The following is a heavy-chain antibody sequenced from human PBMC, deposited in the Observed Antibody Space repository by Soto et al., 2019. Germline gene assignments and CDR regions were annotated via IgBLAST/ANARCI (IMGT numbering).Heavy chain of an antibody. J-gene: IGHJ4*02. Sequence: EVQLVESGGGLVQPGGSLRLSCAASGFPFRTYEMSWVRQAPGKGLEWVSYISDSGRTMYYADSVKGRFTISRDNAKSSLYLQMNSLRAEDTAVYYCARDPEKYSGSDLGIDYWGQGTLVTVSS. D-gene: IGHD5-12*01. CDR3: ARDPEKYSGSDLGIDY. CDR1: GFPFRTYE. CDR2: ISDSGRTM. V-gene: IGHV3-48*03.